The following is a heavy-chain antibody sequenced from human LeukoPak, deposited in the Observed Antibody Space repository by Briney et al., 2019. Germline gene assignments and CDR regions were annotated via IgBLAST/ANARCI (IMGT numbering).Heavy chain of an antibody. CDR3: AREGSYCVGGDCYSFDF. V-gene: IGHV1-2*02. CDR2: MHAGNGNT. CDR1: GYRFISHY. J-gene: IGHJ4*02. Sequence: ASVKVSCKASGYRFISHYIHWVRPAPGQGPEWLGWMHAGNGNTRYPEKFEGRVTMTRDTSSNTACMDLTSLRSDDTAVYYCAREGSYCVGGDCYSFDFWGQGTLVTVSS. D-gene: IGHD2-21*02.